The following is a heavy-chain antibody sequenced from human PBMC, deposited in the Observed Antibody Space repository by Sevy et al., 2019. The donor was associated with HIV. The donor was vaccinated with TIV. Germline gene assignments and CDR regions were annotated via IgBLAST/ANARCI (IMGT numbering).Heavy chain of an antibody. CDR3: ARVGGGGYYDPWSGYLEFDP. D-gene: IGHD3-3*01. J-gene: IGHJ5*02. V-gene: IGHV3-23*01. CDR1: GFSFSSDA. Sequence: GGSLRLSCVGSGFSFSSDAMSWVRQAPGKGLKWVATVSASGGSTYYADSVRGRFSITRDNSKNTLYVKMNSLRAEDTAVYYCARVGGGGYYDPWSGYLEFDPWGQRTLVTVSS. CDR2: VSASGGST.